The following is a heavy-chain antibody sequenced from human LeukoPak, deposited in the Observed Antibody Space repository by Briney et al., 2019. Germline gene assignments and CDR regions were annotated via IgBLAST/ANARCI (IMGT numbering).Heavy chain of an antibody. CDR3: ARDAVYSSSWQCY. V-gene: IGHV3-33*08. CDR2: IWYDGSNK. D-gene: IGHD6-13*01. J-gene: IGHJ4*02. Sequence: GGSLRLSCAASGFTFSSYGMHWFRQAPGKGLEWVAVIWYDGSNKYYADSVKGRFTISRDNSKNTLYLQMNSMRVEYTAVYYCARDAVYSSSWQCYWGQGTLVTVSS. CDR1: GFTFSSYG.